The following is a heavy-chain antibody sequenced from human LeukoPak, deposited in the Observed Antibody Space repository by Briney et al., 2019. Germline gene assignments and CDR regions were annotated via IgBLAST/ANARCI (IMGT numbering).Heavy chain of an antibody. CDR2: IYYSGST. V-gene: IGHV4-39*07. CDR1: DGSISSSNYY. CDR3: AREGGPYRPLDY. J-gene: IGHJ4*02. Sequence: SETLSLTCAVSDGSISSSNYYWGWIRQPPGKGLEWIGNIYYSGSTYYNPSLKSRVAISVDKSENHISLKLTSVTAADTAVYYCAREGGPYRPLDYSGQGTLVTVAS.